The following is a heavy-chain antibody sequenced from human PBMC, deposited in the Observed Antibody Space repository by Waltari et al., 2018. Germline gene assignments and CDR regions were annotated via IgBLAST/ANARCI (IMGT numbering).Heavy chain of an antibody. CDR1: GDFTSANH. J-gene: IGHJ4*02. CDR2: RRNTGAT. Sequence: HVQLLQSRPGLVKPSETLSLTCTAPGDFTSANHWTRILQAPGKGLEWIAYRRNTGATKCTPSLESRVTLSADTSKKQFSLRLTSVTAADTAVYFCARLPTKYFDSLGWGFFDQWGQGILVTVSS. CDR3: ARLPTKYFDSLGWGFFDQ. D-gene: IGHD3-9*01. V-gene: IGHV4-59*08.